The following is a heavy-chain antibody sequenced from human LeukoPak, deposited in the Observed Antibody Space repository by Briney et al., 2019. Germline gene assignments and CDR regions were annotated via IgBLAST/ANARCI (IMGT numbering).Heavy chain of an antibody. CDR3: ARDKIERIYCSSTSCYPFDY. Sequence: GASVKVSCKASGYTFTSYGISWVRQAPGQGLEWMGWISAYNGNTNYAQKLQGRVTMTTDTSTSTAYMELRSLRSDDTAVYYCARDKIERIYCSSTSCYPFDYWGQGTLVTVSS. CDR1: GYTFTSYG. CDR2: ISAYNGNT. D-gene: IGHD2-2*01. V-gene: IGHV1-18*01. J-gene: IGHJ4*02.